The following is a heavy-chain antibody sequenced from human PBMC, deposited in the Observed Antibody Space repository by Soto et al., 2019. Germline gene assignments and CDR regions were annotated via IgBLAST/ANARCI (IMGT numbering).Heavy chain of an antibody. CDR3: AKNGQPPYYYYGMDV. J-gene: IGHJ6*02. CDR2: ISGYNGDT. CDR1: GYTFSRYG. V-gene: IGHV1-18*01. D-gene: IGHD2-8*01. Sequence: QGQLVQSGAEVKKPGASVKVSCKASGYTFSRYGISWVRQAPGQGLEWMGWISGYNGDTKYAQTLQGRVTMTVDTTTSTAYMEMRSLTSDDTAVYYCAKNGQPPYYYYGMDVWGQGTTVGVSS.